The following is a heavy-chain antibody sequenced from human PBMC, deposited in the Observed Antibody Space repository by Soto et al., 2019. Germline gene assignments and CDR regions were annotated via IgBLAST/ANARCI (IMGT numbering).Heavy chain of an antibody. CDR1: GYTFTSYG. V-gene: IGHV1-18*01. Sequence: QVQLVQSGAEVKKPGASVKVSCKASGYTFTSYGISWVRQAPGQGLEWMGWISAYNGNTNYSQKLQGRVTMTTDTSTSTVYMVLRSLRSDDTAVYYCARTPPIEPVHFDYWGQGTLVTVSS. CDR3: ARTPPIEPVHFDY. CDR2: ISAYNGNT. D-gene: IGHD2-15*01. J-gene: IGHJ4*02.